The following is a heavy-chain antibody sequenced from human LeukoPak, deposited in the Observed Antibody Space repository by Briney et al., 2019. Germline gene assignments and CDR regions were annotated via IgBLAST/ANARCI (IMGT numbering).Heavy chain of an antibody. V-gene: IGHV3-74*01. Sequence: PGWSLRLSCAASGFTFSTYWMHWVRQAPGKGLVWVSRINTDGSSTTYADSVKGRFTLSRDNARNTLFLQMNSLRAEDTAVYYCARDPKNNYFDYWGQGTLVTVSS. J-gene: IGHJ4*02. CDR2: INTDGSST. CDR1: GFTFSTYW. CDR3: ARDPKNNYFDY.